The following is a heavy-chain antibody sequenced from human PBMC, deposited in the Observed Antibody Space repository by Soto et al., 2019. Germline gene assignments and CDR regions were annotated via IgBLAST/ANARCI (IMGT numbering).Heavy chain of an antibody. Sequence: ESGPTLGEPTETLTLTCTVSGFSLTNGRMGVSWIRQPPGKALEWLAHISSNDEKPYRITLMSRLTISKDTSKSQVVLTVTNVDTADTATYYRAWTMQGGDYSSGYFDNWGQGSTVTVSS. CDR1: GFSLTNGRMG. D-gene: IGHD3-22*01. V-gene: IGHV2-26*01. CDR3: AWTMQGGDYSSGYFDN. CDR2: ISSNDEK. J-gene: IGHJ4*02.